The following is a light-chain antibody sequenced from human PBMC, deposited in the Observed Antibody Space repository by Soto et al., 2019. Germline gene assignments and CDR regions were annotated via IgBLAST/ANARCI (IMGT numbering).Light chain of an antibody. CDR3: QQFDDYPFT. CDR1: QGISSA. V-gene: IGKV1D-13*01. J-gene: IGKJ3*01. CDR2: DAS. Sequence: AIQLTQSPSSLSAYVGDSVSITCRASQGISSALAWYQQKPGRAPKLLIYDASSLEGGVPSRFSGSRSGTAFTLTVSSLQPEDFATYYCQQFDDYPFTCGPGTKVDIK.